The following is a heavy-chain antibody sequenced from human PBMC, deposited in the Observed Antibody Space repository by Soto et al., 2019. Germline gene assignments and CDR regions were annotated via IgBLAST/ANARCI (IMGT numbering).Heavy chain of an antibody. D-gene: IGHD3-22*01. Sequence: GESLKISCNGSGHIFSNYWIGWVRQMPGKGLEWMGIIYPGDSDTRYSPPFQGQVTITADKSINTAYLQWSRLKASDTAIYYCARQRLWGTSGYYYFENWGQGTLVTVSS. CDR1: GHIFSNYW. J-gene: IGHJ4*02. V-gene: IGHV5-51*01. CDR2: IYPGDSDT. CDR3: ARQRLWGTSGYYYFEN.